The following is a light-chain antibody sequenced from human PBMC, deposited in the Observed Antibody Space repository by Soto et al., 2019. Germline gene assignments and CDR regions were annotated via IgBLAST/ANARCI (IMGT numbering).Light chain of an antibody. J-gene: IGKJ4*01. CDR2: TAS. CDR3: QQANRFPLT. V-gene: IGKV1-12*01. Sequence: DIQMTQSPSSVSASVGDRVTITCRASQGISSCLAWYQQKPGKASNLLIHTASSLQSGVPSRFSGSGSGTDFTLTISSLQPEDFATYYCQQANRFPLTFGGGTKVEIK. CDR1: QGISSC.